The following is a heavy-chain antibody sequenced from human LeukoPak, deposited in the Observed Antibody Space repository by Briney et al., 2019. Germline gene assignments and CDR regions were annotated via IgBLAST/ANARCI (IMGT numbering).Heavy chain of an antibody. CDR3: AKDARWGTGGRRVRSGYNPFDY. Sequence: PGGSLRLSCAASGFTFSSYAMSWVRQAPGKGLEWVSAISGSGGSTYHADSVKGRFTISRDNSKNTLYLQMNGLRAEDTAVYYCAKDARWGTGGRRVRSGYNPFDYWGQGTLVTVSS. CDR1: GFTFSSYA. J-gene: IGHJ4*02. D-gene: IGHD2-8*02. V-gene: IGHV3-23*01. CDR2: ISGSGGST.